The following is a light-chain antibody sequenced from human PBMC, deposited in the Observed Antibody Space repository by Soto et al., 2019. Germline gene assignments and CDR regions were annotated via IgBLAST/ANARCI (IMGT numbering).Light chain of an antibody. CDR3: LQYYNAPYT. Sequence: AIQMTQSPSSLSASVGDRVTITCRASQGIRNDLGWYQQKPGKAPKLLIDAASSLQSGGPSRFSGSKACTNFTLIVINLQPQDFANNNRLQYYNAPYTFGHANTLAIK. J-gene: IGKJ2*01. CDR2: AAS. V-gene: IGKV1-6*01. CDR1: QGIRND.